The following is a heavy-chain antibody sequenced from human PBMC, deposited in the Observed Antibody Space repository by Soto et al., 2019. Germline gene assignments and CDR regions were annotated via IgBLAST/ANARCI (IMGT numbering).Heavy chain of an antibody. CDR3: AKSGPATATPVLNYYYYYMDV. J-gene: IGHJ6*03. CDR1: GFTFSSYA. D-gene: IGHD2-15*01. Sequence: LRLSCAASGFTFSSYAMSWVRQAPGKGLEWVSAISGSGGSTYYADSVKGRFTISRDNSKNTLYLQMNSLRAEDTAVYYCAKSGPATATPVLNYYYYYMDVWGKGTTVTVSS. V-gene: IGHV3-23*01. CDR2: ISGSGGST.